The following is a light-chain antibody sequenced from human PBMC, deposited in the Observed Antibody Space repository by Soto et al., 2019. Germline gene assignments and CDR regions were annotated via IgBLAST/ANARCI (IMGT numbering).Light chain of an antibody. CDR3: QQYVSYPYT. Sequence: DIQMTQSPSTLSTSVGDRVTITCRASQTISSWLAWYQEKPGKAPKLLIYKASTSESGVPSRFSGSGSGTEFTLTISSLQPDDFATYYCQQYVSYPYTFGQGTKLEIK. V-gene: IGKV1-5*03. CDR2: KAS. CDR1: QTISSW. J-gene: IGKJ2*01.